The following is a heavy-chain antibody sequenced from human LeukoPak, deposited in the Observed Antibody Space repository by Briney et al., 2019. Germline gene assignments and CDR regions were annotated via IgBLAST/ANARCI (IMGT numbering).Heavy chain of an antibody. V-gene: IGHV3-30*18. CDR1: GFTFSSYG. CDR3: AKELPDYGDYRLSPGFDY. J-gene: IGHJ4*02. Sequence: PGGSLRLSCAASGFTFSSYGMHWVRQAPGKGLEWVAVISYDGSNKYYADSVKGRFTISRDNSKNTLYLQMSSLRAEDTAVYYCAKELPDYGDYRLSPGFDYWGQGTLVTVSS. CDR2: ISYDGSNK. D-gene: IGHD4-17*01.